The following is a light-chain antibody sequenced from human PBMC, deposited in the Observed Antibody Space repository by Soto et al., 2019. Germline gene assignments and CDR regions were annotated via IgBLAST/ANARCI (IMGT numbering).Light chain of an antibody. CDR1: QDIRND. Sequence: DIQMTQSPSSLSASMADRVCVTCQASQDIRNDLGWYQQKPGKAPKLLIYAASSLQSGVPSRFGGSGSGTEFTLSITSLQPDDFATYYCQQCFWHWTFGQGTKVDI. CDR3: QQCFWHWT. V-gene: IGKV1-17*01. CDR2: AAS. J-gene: IGKJ1*01.